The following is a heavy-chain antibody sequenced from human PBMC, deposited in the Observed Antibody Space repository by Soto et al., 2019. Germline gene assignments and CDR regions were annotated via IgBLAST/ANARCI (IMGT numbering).Heavy chain of an antibody. CDR3: ARSIAAAVDLDY. J-gene: IGHJ4*02. CDR1: GYTFSSYG. CDR2: ISAYNGNT. Sequence: QVQLVQSGAEVKKPGASVKVSCKASGYTFSSYGISWVRQAPGQGREWMGWISAYNGNTNYAQKLQGRDTMTTDTSTSTAYMEVRSLRSDDTAVYCARSIAAAVDLDYWGQGTLVTVSS. V-gene: IGHV1-18*01. D-gene: IGHD6-13*01.